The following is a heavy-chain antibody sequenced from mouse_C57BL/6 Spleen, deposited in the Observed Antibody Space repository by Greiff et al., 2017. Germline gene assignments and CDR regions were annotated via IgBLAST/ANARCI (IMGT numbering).Heavy chain of an antibody. CDR1: GYTFTSYW. J-gene: IGHJ4*01. D-gene: IGHD2-4*01. CDR3: ARRIYDYDGDYYAMDY. V-gene: IGHV1-61*01. CDR2: IYPSDSET. Sequence: VQLQQSGAELVRPGSSVKLSCKASGYTFTSYWMDWVKQRPGQGLEWIGNIYPSDSETHYNQKFKDKATLTVDKSSSTAYMQLSSLTSEDSAVYYCARRIYDYDGDYYAMDYWGQGTSVTVSS.